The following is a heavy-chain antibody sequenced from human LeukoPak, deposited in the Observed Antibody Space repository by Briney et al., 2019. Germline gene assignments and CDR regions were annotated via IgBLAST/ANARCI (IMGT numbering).Heavy chain of an antibody. V-gene: IGHV3-33*01. CDR3: AREGVGCSGGSCYNWFDP. CDR1: GFTFSSYG. Sequence: GGSLRLSCAASGFTFSSYGMHWVRQAPGKGLEWVAIIWYDGSNEYYADSVKGRFTISRDNSKNTLYLQMNSLRAEDTAVYYCAREGVGCSGGSCYNWFDPWGQGTLVTVSS. J-gene: IGHJ5*02. D-gene: IGHD2-15*01. CDR2: IWYDGSNE.